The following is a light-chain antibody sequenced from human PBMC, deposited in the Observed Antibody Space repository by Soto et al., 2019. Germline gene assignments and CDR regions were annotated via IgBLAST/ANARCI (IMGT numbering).Light chain of an antibody. J-gene: IGKJ4*01. CDR3: QQLRMYPST. Sequence: DIQMTQSPSTLSASVGDRVTISCRSSQSISNWLAWYQQKPGKAPKLLIYAASTLQSGVPSRFSGSGSGTDFTLTITSLQAEDFATYYCQQLRMYPSTFGGGTKVDIK. V-gene: IGKV1-5*01. CDR1: QSISNW. CDR2: AAS.